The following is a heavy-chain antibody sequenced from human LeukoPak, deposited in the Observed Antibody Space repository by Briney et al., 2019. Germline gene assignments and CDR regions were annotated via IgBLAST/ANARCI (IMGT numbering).Heavy chain of an antibody. D-gene: IGHD3-22*01. CDR3: APYYDSSGYPPGGLDF. V-gene: IGHV3-66*01. CDR1: GFTVSSNY. Sequence: GGSLRLSCAASGFTVSSNYMTWVRQAPGKGLEWVSLLYSGGGTDYADSVKGRFTTSRDNSKNTLYLQTNSLRAEDTAVYYCAPYYDSSGYPPGGLDFWGQGTQVNVSP. J-gene: IGHJ4*02. CDR2: LYSGGGT.